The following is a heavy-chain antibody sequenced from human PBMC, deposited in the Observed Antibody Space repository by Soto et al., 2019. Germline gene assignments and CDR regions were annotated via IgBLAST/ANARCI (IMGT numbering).Heavy chain of an antibody. J-gene: IGHJ5*02. CDR1: GFALRKNA. D-gene: IGHD2-8*01. CDR2: ITGSGSHT. Sequence: EVQLLESGGGLIQPGGSLRLSCAASGFALRKNAMTWVRQAPGQGLEYVPSITGSGSHTYYADSVKGRFIVSRDDAKNTLYLQMNSLRAEDTAVYSCAKGVLDRGVDAWGQGALVIVSS. V-gene: IGHV3-23*01. CDR3: AKGVLDRGVDA.